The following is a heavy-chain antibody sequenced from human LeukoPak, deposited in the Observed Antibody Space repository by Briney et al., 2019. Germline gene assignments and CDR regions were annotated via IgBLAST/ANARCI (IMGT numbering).Heavy chain of an antibody. Sequence: ASVKVSFTASGYTFTSYAMHWVRQAPGQRLEWMGWINAGNGNTKYSQKFQGRVTITRDTSASTAYMELSSLRSEDTAVYYCARDRGECSSTSCAPNWLDPWGQGTLVTVSS. D-gene: IGHD2-2*01. J-gene: IGHJ5*02. V-gene: IGHV1-3*01. CDR2: INAGNGNT. CDR3: ARDRGECSSTSCAPNWLDP. CDR1: GYTFTSYA.